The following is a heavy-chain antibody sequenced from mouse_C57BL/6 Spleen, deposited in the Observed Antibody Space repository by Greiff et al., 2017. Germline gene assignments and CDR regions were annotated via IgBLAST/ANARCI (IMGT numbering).Heavy chain of an antibody. D-gene: IGHD3-3*01. CDR2: IYPGSGNT. Sequence: QVQLQQSGAELVRPGASVKLSCKASGYTFTDYYINWVKQRPGQGLEWIARIYPGSGNTYYNEKFKGKATLTAEKSSSTAYMQLSSLTSEDSAVYFCARGGPHFDDWGQGTTLTVSS. CDR1: GYTFTDYY. CDR3: ARGGPHFDD. V-gene: IGHV1-76*01. J-gene: IGHJ2*01.